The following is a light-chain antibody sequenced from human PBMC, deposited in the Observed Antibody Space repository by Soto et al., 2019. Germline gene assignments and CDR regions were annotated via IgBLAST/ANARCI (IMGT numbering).Light chain of an antibody. CDR3: LLSYNAARV. CDR2: DTS. CDR1: TGAVTSNHH. Sequence: QAVVTQEPSLTVSPGGTVTLTCGSSTGAVTSNHHPYWFQQKAGQAPRTLIYDTSNNHSWTPARFSGTLLGDKAALTLSCAQHEDEAQYYCLLSYNAARVFGGGTKLTVL. V-gene: IGLV7-46*01. J-gene: IGLJ2*01.